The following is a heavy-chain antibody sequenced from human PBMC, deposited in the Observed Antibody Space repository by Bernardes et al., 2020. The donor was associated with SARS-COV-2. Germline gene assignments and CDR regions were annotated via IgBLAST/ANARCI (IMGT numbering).Heavy chain of an antibody. V-gene: IGHV1-8*01. CDR2: MNPDSANT. Sequence: ASVKVSCKASGYTFTNYDINWVRQAAGQGLEWMGWMNPDSANTGYAQKFQGRITMTRNTSISTAYMELSSLRSEDTAVYYCAKGGSAAPGTSADYWGQGTLVTVSS. CDR1: GYTFTNYD. J-gene: IGHJ4*02. D-gene: IGHD6-13*01. CDR3: AKGGSAAPGTSADY.